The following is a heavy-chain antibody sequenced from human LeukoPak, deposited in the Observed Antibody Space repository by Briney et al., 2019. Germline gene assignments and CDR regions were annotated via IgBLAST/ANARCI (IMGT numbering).Heavy chain of an antibody. Sequence: GSLRLSCAGSGFTFSSYSMGWVRQAPGKGLQWVANIKDSGIVKEYVDSVKGRFTISRDNAKNSLYLQMNSLRVEDTALYFCARWRGAQSEFDYWGQGTQVTVSS. J-gene: IGHJ4*02. CDR3: ARWRGAQSEFDY. V-gene: IGHV3-7*01. CDR2: IKDSGIVK. CDR1: GFTFSSYS. D-gene: IGHD3-3*01.